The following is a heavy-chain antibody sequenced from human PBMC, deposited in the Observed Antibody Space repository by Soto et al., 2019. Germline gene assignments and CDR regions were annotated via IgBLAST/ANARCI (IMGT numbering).Heavy chain of an antibody. CDR1: GFKFSMFG. J-gene: IGHJ5*02. CDR2: ISSSSATI. CDR3: ARDKGGTVAGFNWFDP. Sequence: ELFLQEFGGDLVQPGGFLRLSCVASGFKFSMFGMNWVRQAPGKGLEWIAYISSSSATIIYGGSVEGRFTVSRDNAENSLFLQMKSLRDEDTAVYYCARDKGGTVAGFNWFDPWGHGTPVTVST. V-gene: IGHV3-48*02. D-gene: IGHD6-19*01.